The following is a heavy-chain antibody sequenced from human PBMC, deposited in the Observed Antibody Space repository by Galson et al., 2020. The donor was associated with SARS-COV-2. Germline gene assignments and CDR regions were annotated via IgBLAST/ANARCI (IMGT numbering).Heavy chain of an antibody. CDR3: ARGPTYYYDSSGYPVTAY. Sequence: GGSLRLSCAASGFTFSSYAMHWVRQAPGKGLEWVAVISYDGSNKYYADSVKGRFTISRDNSKNTLYLQMNSLRAEDTAVYYCARGPTYYYDSSGYPVTAYWGQGTLVTVSS. CDR2: ISYDGSNK. CDR1: GFTFSSYA. V-gene: IGHV3-30-3*01. D-gene: IGHD3-22*01. J-gene: IGHJ4*02.